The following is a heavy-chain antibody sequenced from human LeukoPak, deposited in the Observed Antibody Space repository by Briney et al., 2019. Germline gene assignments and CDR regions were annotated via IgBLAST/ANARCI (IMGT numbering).Heavy chain of an antibody. J-gene: IGHJ4*02. CDR2: ISYDGSNK. Sequence: GGSLRLSCAASGFTFSSYGMHWVREAPGKGLEWVAVISYDGSNKYYADSVKGRFTISRDNSKNTLYLQMNSLRAEDTAVYYCARVRSSSLFDYWGQGTLVTVSS. CDR3: ARVRSSSLFDY. D-gene: IGHD6-13*01. V-gene: IGHV3-30*03. CDR1: GFTFSSYG.